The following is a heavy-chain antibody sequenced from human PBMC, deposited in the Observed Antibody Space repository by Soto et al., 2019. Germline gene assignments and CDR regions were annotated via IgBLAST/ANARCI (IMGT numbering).Heavy chain of an antibody. Sequence: GGSLRLSCAASGITLENYAMHWVRQAPGKGLEWVSGISWNSDSIDYADSVKGRFTISRDNAKNSLYLQMTGLRPEDTAFYYCGSVPAVGPPYWGQGTLVTVSS. D-gene: IGHD6-13*01. J-gene: IGHJ4*02. CDR2: ISWNSDSI. CDR3: GSVPAVGPPY. V-gene: IGHV3-9*01. CDR1: GITLENYA.